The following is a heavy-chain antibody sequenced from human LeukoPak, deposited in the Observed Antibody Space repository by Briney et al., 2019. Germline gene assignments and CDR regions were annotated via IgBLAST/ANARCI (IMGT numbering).Heavy chain of an antibody. CDR2: INHSRST. D-gene: IGHD3-22*01. Sequence: SETLSLTCAVYGGSFSGYYWSWIRQPPGKGREWMGDINHSRSTNYNPSLKSRITISVDTTKNHFSQQLDSVTAADTAVYSCARDYDSGGSSWGQGTLVTVSS. J-gene: IGHJ5*02. V-gene: IGHV4-34*01. CDR3: ARDYDSGGSS. CDR1: GGSFSGYY.